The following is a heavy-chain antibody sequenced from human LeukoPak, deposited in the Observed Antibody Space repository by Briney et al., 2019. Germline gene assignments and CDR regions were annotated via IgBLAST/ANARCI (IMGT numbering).Heavy chain of an antibody. CDR3: AKDSGSGLDY. V-gene: IGHV3-33*06. CDR2: IWYDGSNK. J-gene: IGHJ4*02. Sequence: PGGSLRLSCAASGFTFSSYGMHWVRQAPGKGLEWVAVIWYDGSNKYYADPVKGRFTISRGNSKNTLYLQMNSLRAEDTAVSYCAKDSGSGLDYWGQGTLVTVSS. D-gene: IGHD3-10*01. CDR1: GFTFSSYG.